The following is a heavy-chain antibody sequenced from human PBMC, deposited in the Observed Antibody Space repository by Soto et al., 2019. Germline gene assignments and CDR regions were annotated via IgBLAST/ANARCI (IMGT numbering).Heavy chain of an antibody. CDR2: ISYDGSAK. Sequence: QVQLVESGGGVVQPGRSLRLSCAASGFTLTNYGMHWVRQAPVKGLEWVALISYDGSAKYYADSVKGRFTISRDISKNTLYLQMNSLRVEDTALYYCAKDREGGPWTHYYFDYWGQGTLVTFSS. J-gene: IGHJ4*02. V-gene: IGHV3-30*18. D-gene: IGHD1-1*01. CDR3: AKDREGGPWTHYYFDY. CDR1: GFTLTNYG.